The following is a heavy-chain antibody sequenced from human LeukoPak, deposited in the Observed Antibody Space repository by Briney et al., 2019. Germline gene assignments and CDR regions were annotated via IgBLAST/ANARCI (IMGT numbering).Heavy chain of an antibody. CDR2: ISSSSSYI. D-gene: IGHD3-22*01. Sequence: PGGSLRLSCAASGLTFSSYSMNWVRQAPGKGLEWVSTISSSSSYIYYADSVKGRFTISRDNAKSSLYLQTNSLRAEDTAVYYCASYDSSGSDTGDYYYYGMDVWGQGTTVTVSS. CDR3: ASYDSSGSDTGDYYYYGMDV. CDR1: GLTFSSYS. J-gene: IGHJ6*02. V-gene: IGHV3-21*01.